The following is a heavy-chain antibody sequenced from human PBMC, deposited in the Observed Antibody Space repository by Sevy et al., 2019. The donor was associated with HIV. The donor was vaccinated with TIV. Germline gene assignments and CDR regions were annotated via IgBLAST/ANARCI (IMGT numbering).Heavy chain of an antibody. CDR2: THYSGTT. Sequence: SETLYLTCTVSGGSFSSGDYYWTWIRQPPGTGLEWIGYTHYSGTTHYNPSLKGRVTISVDTSKNQLSLKLSSVTAADTAVYYCARGGYKYGFQYFDYWGQGSLVTVSS. CDR3: ARGGYKYGFQYFDY. J-gene: IGHJ4*02. D-gene: IGHD5-18*01. V-gene: IGHV4-30-4*01. CDR1: GGSFSSGDYY.